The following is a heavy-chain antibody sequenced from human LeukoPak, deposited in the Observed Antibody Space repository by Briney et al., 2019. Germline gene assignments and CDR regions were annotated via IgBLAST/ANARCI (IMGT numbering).Heavy chain of an antibody. Sequence: SETLSLTCTVSGGSISSSSYYWGWIRQPPGKGLEWIGSIYYSGSTYYNPSLKSRVTISVDTSKNQFSLKLSSVTAADTAVYYCARVLVGYCSGGSCTNWFDPWGQGTLVTVSS. CDR1: GGSISSSSYY. CDR3: ARVLVGYCSGGSCTNWFDP. D-gene: IGHD2-15*01. CDR2: IYYSGST. V-gene: IGHV4-39*01. J-gene: IGHJ5*02.